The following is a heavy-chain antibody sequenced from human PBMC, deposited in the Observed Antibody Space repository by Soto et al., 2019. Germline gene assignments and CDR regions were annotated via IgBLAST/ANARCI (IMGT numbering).Heavy chain of an antibody. CDR2: INPNSGGT. V-gene: IGHV1-2*02. CDR1: GYTFTGYY. D-gene: IGHD3-16*01. CDR3: ASLPVLWETYGMDV. J-gene: IGHJ6*02. Sequence: GASVKVSCKASGYTFTGYYMHWVRQAPGQGLEWMGWINPNSGGTNYAQKFQGRVTVTRDTSISTAYMELSRLRSDDTAVYYCASLPVLWETYGMDVWGQGTTVTVSS.